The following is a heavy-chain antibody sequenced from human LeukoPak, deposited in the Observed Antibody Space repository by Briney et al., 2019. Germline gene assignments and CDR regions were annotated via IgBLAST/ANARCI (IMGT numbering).Heavy chain of an antibody. CDR2: IYYSGST. CDR3: ARQGRRAARSYFDY. J-gene: IGHJ4*02. Sequence: SETLSLTCTVSGGSISSYYWSWIRQPPGKGLEWIGYIYYSGSTNYNPSLKSRVTISVDTSKNQFSLKLSSVTAADTAVYYCARQGRRAARSYFDYWGQGTLVTVSS. CDR1: GGSISSYY. V-gene: IGHV4-59*08. D-gene: IGHD6-6*01.